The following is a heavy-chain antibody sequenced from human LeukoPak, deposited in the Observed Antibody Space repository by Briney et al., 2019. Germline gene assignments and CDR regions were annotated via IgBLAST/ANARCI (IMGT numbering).Heavy chain of an antibody. V-gene: IGHV1-18*04. CDR2: IRAYNGNT. CDR1: GYTFTSYG. CDR3: ARGVWFGESSHYYYYYGMDV. J-gene: IGHJ6*04. D-gene: IGHD3-10*01. Sequence: ASVKVSCKASGYTFTSYGISWVRQAPGQGLEWMGWIRAYNGNTNYAQKLQGRVTMTTGTSTSTAYMELRSLRSDDTAVYYCARGVWFGESSHYYYYYGMDVWGKGTTVTVSS.